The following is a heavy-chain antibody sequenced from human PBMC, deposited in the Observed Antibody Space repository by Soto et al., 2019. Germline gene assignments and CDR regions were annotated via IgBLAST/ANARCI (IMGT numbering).Heavy chain of an antibody. CDR2: ISYDGSNK. CDR3: AGDYGDYSSHPQYYFDY. D-gene: IGHD4-17*01. Sequence: GGSLRLSCAASGFTFSSYEMNWVRQAPGKGLEWVAVISYDGSNKYYADSVKGRFTISRDNSKNTLYLQMNSLRAEDTAVYYCAGDYGDYSSHPQYYFDYWGQGTLVTVSS. CDR1: GFTFSSYE. J-gene: IGHJ4*02. V-gene: IGHV3-30-3*01.